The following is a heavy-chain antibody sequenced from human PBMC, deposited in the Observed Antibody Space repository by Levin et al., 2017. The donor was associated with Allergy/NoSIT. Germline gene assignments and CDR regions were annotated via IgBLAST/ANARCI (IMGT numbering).Heavy chain of an antibody. J-gene: IGHJ6*03. D-gene: IGHD1-7*01. CDR2: INPNSGGT. CDR1: GYTFTGYY. CDR3: ARDILELRRKYYYYMDV. V-gene: IGHV1-2*06. Sequence: GESLKISCKASGYTFTGYYMHWVRQAPGQGLEWMGRINPNSGGTNYAQKFQGRVTMTRDTSISTAYMELSRLRSDDTAVYYCARDILELRRKYYYYMDVWGKGTTVTVSS.